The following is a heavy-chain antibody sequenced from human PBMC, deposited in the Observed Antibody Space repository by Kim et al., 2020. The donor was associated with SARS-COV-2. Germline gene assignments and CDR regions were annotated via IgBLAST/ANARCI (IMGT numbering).Heavy chain of an antibody. CDR3: ARDLPLKDYGDYEYYYYYYGMDV. D-gene: IGHD4-17*01. V-gene: IGHV3-21*01. Sequence: GGSLRLSCAASGFTFSSYSMNWVRQAPGKGLEWVSSISSSSSYIYYADSVKGRFTISRDNAKKSLYLQMNSLRAEDTAVYYCARDLPLKDYGDYEYYYYYYGMDVWGQGTTVTVSS. CDR2: ISSSSSYI. J-gene: IGHJ6*01. CDR1: GFTFSSYS.